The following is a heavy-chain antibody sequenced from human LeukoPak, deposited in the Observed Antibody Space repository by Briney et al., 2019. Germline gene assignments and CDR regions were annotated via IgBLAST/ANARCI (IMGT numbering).Heavy chain of an antibody. CDR2: IYYSGSA. CDR1: GGSISSYY. CDR3: ARGASNGYDRRYYSDY. D-gene: IGHD5-12*01. J-gene: IGHJ4*02. V-gene: IGHV4-59*01. Sequence: SETLSLTCTVSGGSISSYYWSWIRQPPGKGLEWIGYIYYSGSANYNPSLKSRVTMSVDTSKNQFSRKLSSVTAADTAVYYCARGASNGYDRRYYSDYWGQGTLVTVSS.